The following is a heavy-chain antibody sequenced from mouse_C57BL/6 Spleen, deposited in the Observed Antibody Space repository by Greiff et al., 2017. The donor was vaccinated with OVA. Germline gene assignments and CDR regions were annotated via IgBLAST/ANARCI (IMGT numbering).Heavy chain of an antibody. Sequence: EVKLVESGGGLVQSGRSLRLSCATSGFTFSDFYMEWVRQAPGKGLEWIAASRNKANDYTTEYSASVKGRFIVSRDTSQSILYLQMNALRAEDTAIYYCARDAWGSRGAMDYWGQGTSVTVSS. J-gene: IGHJ4*01. CDR2: SRNKANDYTT. V-gene: IGHV7-1*01. CDR1: GFTFSDFY. D-gene: IGHD3-3*01. CDR3: ARDAWGSRGAMDY.